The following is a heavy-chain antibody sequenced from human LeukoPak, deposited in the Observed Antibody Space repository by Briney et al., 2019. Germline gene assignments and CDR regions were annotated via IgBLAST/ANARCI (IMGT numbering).Heavy chain of an antibody. J-gene: IGHJ6*02. CDR1: GLTLSTYG. V-gene: IGHV3-33*06. CDR3: ANYGSGSYSNYYYYGMDV. Sequence: GGSLRLSCAASGLTLSTYGVHWVRQAPGKGLEWVAVIWYDGTHIYYGDSVNGRFTISRDNSKNTLYLQMNSLRAEDTAVYYCANYGSGSYSNYYYYGMDVWGQGSTVTVSS. CDR2: IWYDGTHI. D-gene: IGHD3-10*01.